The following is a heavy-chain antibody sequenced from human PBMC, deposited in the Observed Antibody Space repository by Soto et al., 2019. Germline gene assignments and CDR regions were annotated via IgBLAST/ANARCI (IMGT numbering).Heavy chain of an antibody. V-gene: IGHV1-18*01. Sequence: ASVKVSCKASGYTFTSYGISWVRQAPGQGLEWMGWISAYNGNTNYAQKLQGRVTMTTDTSTSTAYMELRSLRSDDTAVYYCADNGVYCSGGNCDHCCGGMDVWGQGTTVTVSS. CDR1: GYTFTSYG. CDR2: ISAYNGNT. J-gene: IGHJ6*02. D-gene: IGHD2-15*01. CDR3: ADNGVYCSGGNCDHCCGGMDV.